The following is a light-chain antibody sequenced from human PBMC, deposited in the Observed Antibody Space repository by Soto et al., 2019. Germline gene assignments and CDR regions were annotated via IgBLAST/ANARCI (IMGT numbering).Light chain of an antibody. J-gene: IGKJ1*01. CDR2: DAS. CDR1: QSVSSSY. Sequence: EIVLTQSPGTLSLSPGERATLSCRASQSVSSSYLAWYQQKPGQAPRLLIYDASSRATGIPDRCSGSGSGASFTLTISRLEPEDFAVYYWQHYGSSPRTFGQRTKVEIK. CDR3: QHYGSSPRT. V-gene: IGKV3-20*01.